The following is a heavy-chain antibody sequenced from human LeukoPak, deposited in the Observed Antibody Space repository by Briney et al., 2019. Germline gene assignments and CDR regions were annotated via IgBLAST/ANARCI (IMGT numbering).Heavy chain of an antibody. CDR2: IYSDGST. J-gene: IGHJ4*02. V-gene: IGHV3-66*01. Sequence: GGSLRLSCAASGLAVSSTYMSWVRQAPGKGLEWVTVIYSDGSTYYADSVKGRFTISRDNSKNTLYLQMNSLRAEDTAVYFCARRPDYGGTPTFDYWGQGTLVTVSS. CDR1: GLAVSSTY. CDR3: ARRPDYGGTPTFDY. D-gene: IGHD4-23*01.